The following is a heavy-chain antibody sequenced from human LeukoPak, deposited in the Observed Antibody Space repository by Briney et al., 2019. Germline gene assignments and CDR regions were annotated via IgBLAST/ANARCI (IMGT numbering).Heavy chain of an antibody. D-gene: IGHD3-16*01. J-gene: IGHJ4*02. CDR1: GGSISSGGYS. V-gene: IGHV4-30-4*07. CDR3: ARAHWGRATSFDY. CDR2: IYYSGST. Sequence: SQTLSLTCAVSGGSISSGGYSWSWIRQPPGTGLEWIGYIYYSGSTNYNPSLKSRVTISVDTSKNQFSLKLSSVTAADTAVYYCARAHWGRATSFDYWGQGTLVTVSS.